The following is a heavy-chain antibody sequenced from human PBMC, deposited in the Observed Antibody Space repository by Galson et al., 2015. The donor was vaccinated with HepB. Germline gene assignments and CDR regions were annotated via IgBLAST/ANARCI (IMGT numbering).Heavy chain of an antibody. J-gene: IGHJ4*02. Sequence: SCKASGYTFTNYYIHWVRQAPGQGLEWMAIIDPRGGSTTFAQRLQGRVTMTRDTSTSTAYMELRRLRSDDTAIYYCARDRLHSFDYWGQGTLVTVSS. CDR2: IDPRGGST. V-gene: IGHV1-46*01. CDR3: ARDRLHSFDY. D-gene: IGHD3-16*01. CDR1: GYTFTNYY.